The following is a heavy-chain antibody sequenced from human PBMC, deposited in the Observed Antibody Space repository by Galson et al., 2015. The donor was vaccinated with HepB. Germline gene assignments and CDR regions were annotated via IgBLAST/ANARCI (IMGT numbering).Heavy chain of an antibody. V-gene: IGHV3-21*01. J-gene: IGHJ5*02. CDR2: IGNRGDFI. D-gene: IGHD6-19*01. CDR3: ARDWGIAVAGTWWFDP. CDR1: GFIFKNYN. Sequence: SLRLSCAASGFIFKNYNMNWVRQAPGKGLEWVSSIGNRGDFIYYAESVRGRFTISRDNAKNSLFLQMNSLRAEDAAVYYCARDWGIAVAGTWWFDPWGQGTVVTVSS.